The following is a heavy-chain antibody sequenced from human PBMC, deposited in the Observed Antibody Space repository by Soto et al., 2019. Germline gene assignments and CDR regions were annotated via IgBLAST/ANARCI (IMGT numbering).Heavy chain of an antibody. J-gene: IGHJ6*02. V-gene: IGHV4-4*02. CDR1: GGSVDSSSC. Sequence: SETLSLTCAVSGGSVDSSSCWSWVRQAPGKGLAWIGEIYHSGTFNYNPSLASRVSVSVDKSTNQFSLNLNSVTAADTAVYYCVRLVPAATWAYNGMDVWGQGTTGT. CDR3: VRLVPAATWAYNGMDV. CDR2: IYHSGTF. D-gene: IGHD2-15*01.